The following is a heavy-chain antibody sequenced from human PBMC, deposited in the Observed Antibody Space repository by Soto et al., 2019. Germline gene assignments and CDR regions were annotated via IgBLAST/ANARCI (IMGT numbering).Heavy chain of an antibody. Sequence: EVQLLESGGGLVQPGGSLRLSCAASGFTFSSYAMSWVRQAPGKGLEWVSAISGSGGSTYYADSVKGRFTISRDNSKNTLYLQMNSLRAEDTAVYYCAKSASSGSYLFDAFDIWGQGTMVTVSS. V-gene: IGHV3-23*01. CDR1: GFTFSSYA. J-gene: IGHJ3*02. D-gene: IGHD1-26*01. CDR2: ISGSGGST. CDR3: AKSASSGSYLFDAFDI.